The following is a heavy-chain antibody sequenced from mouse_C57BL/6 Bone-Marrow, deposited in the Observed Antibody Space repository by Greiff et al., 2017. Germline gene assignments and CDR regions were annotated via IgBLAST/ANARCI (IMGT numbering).Heavy chain of an antibody. CDR2: IDPENGDP. CDR3: TTGSLYYYAMDY. D-gene: IGHD6-5*01. V-gene: IGHV14-4*01. Sequence: VQLQQSGAELVRPGASVKLSCTASGFNIKDDYMHWVKQRPEQGLEWIGWIDPENGDPEYASKFQGKATITADTSSNTAYLPLSSLTSEDAAVYYCTTGSLYYYAMDYWGQGTSVTVSS. CDR1: GFNIKDDY. J-gene: IGHJ4*01.